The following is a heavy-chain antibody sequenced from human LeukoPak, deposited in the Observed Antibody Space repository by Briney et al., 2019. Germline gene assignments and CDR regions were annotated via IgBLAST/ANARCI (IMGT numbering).Heavy chain of an antibody. V-gene: IGHV4-61*02. CDR1: GDSISSGSYY. Sequence: SQTLSLTCTVSGDSISSGSYYWSWIRQPAGKGPEWIGRIYTSGNTNYNPSLKSRVTISVDTSKNQFSLKLSSVTAADTAVYYCARATPVSYCSSTSCGFDYWGQGTLVTVSS. D-gene: IGHD2-2*01. J-gene: IGHJ4*02. CDR3: ARATPVSYCSSTSCGFDY. CDR2: IYTSGNT.